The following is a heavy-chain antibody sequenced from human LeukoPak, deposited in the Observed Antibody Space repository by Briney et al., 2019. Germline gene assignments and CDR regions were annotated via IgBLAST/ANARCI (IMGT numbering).Heavy chain of an antibody. CDR3: ARVWYLGWYYFDF. Sequence: KPSETLSLTCTVSGGSVSAFYWSWIRQPPGKGLQWIGYVSYTGSTNHTGSTNYNPSLKSRVNISVDTSNNQFSLKLSSLTAADTAVYFCARVWYLGWYYFDFWGQGTLVTVSS. CDR2: VSYTGSTNHTGST. CDR1: GGSVSAFY. D-gene: IGHD2-15*01. V-gene: IGHV4-59*02. J-gene: IGHJ4*02.